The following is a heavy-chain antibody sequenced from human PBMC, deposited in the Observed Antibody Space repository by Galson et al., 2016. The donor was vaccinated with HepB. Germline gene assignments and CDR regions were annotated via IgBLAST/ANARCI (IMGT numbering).Heavy chain of an antibody. J-gene: IGHJ4*02. CDR1: GFNFRIYG. CDR2: IWYDGSRK. D-gene: IGHD3-10*01. V-gene: IGHV3-33*06. CDR3: AKGYGSGSSGFDS. Sequence: SLRLSCATSGFNFRIYGMHWVRQAPGKGLEWVAVIWYDGSRKYYADSVRGRFTVSRDNSKSVLYLQMSSLRADDTAVYYCAKGYGSGSSGFDSWGQGIPVTVSS.